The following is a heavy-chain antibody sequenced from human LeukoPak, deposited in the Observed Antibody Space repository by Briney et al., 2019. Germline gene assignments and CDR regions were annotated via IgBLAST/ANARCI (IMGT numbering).Heavy chain of an antibody. V-gene: IGHV4-59*01. CDR2: IYYSGST. Sequence: PSETLSLTCTVSGGSISSYYWSWIRQPPGGGPEWIGFIYYSGSTNYNPSLKSRVTILVDTSKNQFSLKLSSVTAADTAVYYCARAFYYGSGIYYSFGYWGQGTLVTVSS. J-gene: IGHJ4*02. CDR3: ARAFYYGSGIYYSFGY. CDR1: GGSISSYY. D-gene: IGHD3-10*01.